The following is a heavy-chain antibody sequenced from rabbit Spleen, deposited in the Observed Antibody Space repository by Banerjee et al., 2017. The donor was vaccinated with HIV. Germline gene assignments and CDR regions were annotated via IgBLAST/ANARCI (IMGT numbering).Heavy chain of an antibody. Sequence: QEQLVESGGGLVQPGGSLKLSCKASGFDFSSYGINWVRQAPGKGLEWLGWVANNDNTYYASWAKGRFTITRNINLNTVDLKMTSLTAADTATYFCVRVLLSGSGRSLWGPGTLVTVS. CDR3: VRVLLSGSGRSL. CDR2: VANNDNT. D-gene: IGHD1-1*01. V-gene: IGHV1S47*01. CDR1: GFDFSSYG. J-gene: IGHJ4*01.